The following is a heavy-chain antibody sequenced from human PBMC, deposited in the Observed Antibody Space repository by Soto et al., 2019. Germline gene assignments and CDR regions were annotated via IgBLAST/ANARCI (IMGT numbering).Heavy chain of an antibody. Sequence: GGSLRLSCAASGFTFSDAWMNWVRQAPGKGLEWVGRIKSKTYGGTTDFAAPVKGRFTISRDDSENTLYLQMNSLKTEDTAVNSCTTVHHWANEHRYGYCLDRWGVGTLFT. CDR2: IKSKTYGGTT. J-gene: IGHJ5*02. V-gene: IGHV3-15*01. CDR3: TTVHHWANEHRYGYCLDR. D-gene: IGHD4-17*01. CDR1: GFTFSDAW.